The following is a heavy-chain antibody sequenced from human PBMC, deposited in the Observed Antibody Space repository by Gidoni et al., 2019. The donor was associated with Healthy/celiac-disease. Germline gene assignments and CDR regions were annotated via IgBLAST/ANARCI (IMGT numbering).Heavy chain of an antibody. CDR2: IYSGGST. CDR1: GFTVSSNY. CDR3: VLLNFDP. Sequence: EVQLVESGGGLVQPGVSLRLSCAASGFTVSSNYMSWVRQAPGKGLEWVSVIYSGGSTYYAESVKGRFTISRDNSKNTLYLQMNSLRAEDTAVYYWVLLNFDPWGQGTLVTVSS. V-gene: IGHV3-66*01. J-gene: IGHJ5*02. D-gene: IGHD3-10*01.